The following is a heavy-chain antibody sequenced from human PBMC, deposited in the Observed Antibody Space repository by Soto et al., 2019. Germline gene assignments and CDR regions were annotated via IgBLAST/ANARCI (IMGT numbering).Heavy chain of an antibody. CDR1: GGSISSLY. D-gene: IGHD6-19*01. Sequence: QVQLQESGPGLVTPSETLSLTCTVSGGSISSLYWSWIRPATGKGPEWIGYIYYSGRINYNPSLRSLVAIAVNASKKGFSLGLRSVAPAESAVYSCPESRWETRGWKTDCWGQGTLVTVSS. CDR2: IYYSGRI. V-gene: IGHV4-59*01. CDR3: PESRWETRGWKTDC. J-gene: IGHJ4*02.